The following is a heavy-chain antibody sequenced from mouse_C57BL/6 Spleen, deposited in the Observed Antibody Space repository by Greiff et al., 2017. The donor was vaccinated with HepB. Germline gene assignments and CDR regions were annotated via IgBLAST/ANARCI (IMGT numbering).Heavy chain of an antibody. CDR3: ARAGGTAWFAY. Sequence: EVQLVESGGGLVKPGGSLKLSCAASGFTFSSYAMSWVRQTPEKRLEWVATISDGGSYTYYPDNVKGRFTISRDNAKNNLYLQMSHLKSEDTAMYYCARAGGTAWFAYWGQGTLVTVSA. CDR1: GFTFSSYA. D-gene: IGHD2-14*01. CDR2: ISDGGSYT. J-gene: IGHJ3*01. V-gene: IGHV5-4*01.